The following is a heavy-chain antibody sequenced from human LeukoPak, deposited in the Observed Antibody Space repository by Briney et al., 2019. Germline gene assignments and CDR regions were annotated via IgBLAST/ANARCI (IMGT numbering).Heavy chain of an antibody. V-gene: IGHV5-51*01. Sequence: GESLDISCKGYIYSFTSYWIGWVRQMPGKGLEWMGIINPSDSDTRYSPSFQGQVTISTDKSISTAYLQWSSLKASDTAMYYCARLGDYGMVVLGERTTVGVSS. CDR2: INPSDSDT. J-gene: IGHJ6*04. CDR3: ARLGDYGMVV. CDR1: IYSFTSYW.